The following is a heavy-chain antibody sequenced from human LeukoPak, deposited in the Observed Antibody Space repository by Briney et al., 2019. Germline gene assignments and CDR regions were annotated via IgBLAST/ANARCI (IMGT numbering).Heavy chain of an antibody. V-gene: IGHV4-4*07. CDR1: GGSISSYY. Sequence: PSETLSLTCTVSGGSISSYYWNWLRQPAGKGLEWIGRVYISGSTNYNPSLKSRVTMSVDTSKNQFSLKLSSVTAADTAVYYCAREFLLGEYFDYWGQGTLVTVSS. CDR2: VYISGST. D-gene: IGHD3-16*01. CDR3: AREFLLGEYFDY. J-gene: IGHJ4*02.